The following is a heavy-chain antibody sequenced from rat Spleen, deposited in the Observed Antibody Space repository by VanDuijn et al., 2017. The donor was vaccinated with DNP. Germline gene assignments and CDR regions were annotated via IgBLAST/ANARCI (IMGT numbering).Heavy chain of an antibody. D-gene: IGHD1-5*01. Sequence: QVQLRESGPGLVQPSQTLSLTCTVSGFSLTSNSVHWVRQPPGKGLEWVGVIWSGGTTDYNSALKSRLSIRRDTSRNQVFLEMDGLQTEDTAMYFCARSDNIGTTGWFAYWGQGTLVTVSS. CDR3: ARSDNIGTTGWFAY. J-gene: IGHJ3*01. CDR1: GFSLTSNS. CDR2: IWSGGTT. V-gene: IGHV2-1*01.